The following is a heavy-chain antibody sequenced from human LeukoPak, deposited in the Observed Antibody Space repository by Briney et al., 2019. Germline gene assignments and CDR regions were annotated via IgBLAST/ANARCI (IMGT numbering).Heavy chain of an antibody. V-gene: IGHV6-1*01. CDR1: GDSVSSNSAA. CDR2: TYYRSKWYN. Sequence: PSQTLSLTCAISGDSVSSNSAAWNWIRQSPSRGLEWLGRTYYRSKWYNDYAVSVKSRITINPDTSKNQFSLQLNSVTPEDTAVYYCARGEGKSSGLCYYYYYMDVWGKGTTVTVSS. CDR3: ARGEGKSSGLCYYYYYMDV. D-gene: IGHD6-19*01. J-gene: IGHJ6*03.